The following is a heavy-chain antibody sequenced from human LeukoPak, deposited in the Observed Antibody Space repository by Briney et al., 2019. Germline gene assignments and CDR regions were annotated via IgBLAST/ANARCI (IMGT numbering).Heavy chain of an antibody. V-gene: IGHV5-51*04. J-gene: IGHJ4*02. CDR2: IYPGDSDI. D-gene: IGHD1-26*01. Sequence: GESLKISCQGSGYSFTDYWIGWMRQLPGKGLEWMGIIYPGDSDIKYSPSFQGQVTMSADKPSSTAYLEWSSLKASATAMYYCAIRYSGSYTDYWGQGTLVTVSS. CDR1: GYSFTDYW. CDR3: AIRYSGSYTDY.